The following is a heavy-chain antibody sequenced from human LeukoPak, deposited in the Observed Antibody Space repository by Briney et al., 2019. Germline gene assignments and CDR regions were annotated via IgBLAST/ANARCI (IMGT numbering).Heavy chain of an antibody. CDR1: GGSISSYG. D-gene: IGHD3-9*01. J-gene: IGHJ4*03. CDR2: IYHTGDT. Sequence: PSETLSLTCTVSGGSISSYGWSWICQAPGKGLEWIGYIYHTGDTNCNPSLQSRVTISIDTAKNQFSLKLTSVTAAETAIYNCASYFFDHSKALDYWGQGTMVTVS. V-gene: IGHV4-59*01. CDR3: ASYFFDHSKALDY.